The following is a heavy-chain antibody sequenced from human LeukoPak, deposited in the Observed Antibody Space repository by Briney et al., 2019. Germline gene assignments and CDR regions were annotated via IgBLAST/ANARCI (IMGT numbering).Heavy chain of an antibody. CDR2: ISSNGGST. CDR1: GFTFSSYA. J-gene: IGHJ4*02. Sequence: GGSLRLSCAASGFTFSSYAMHWVRQAPGKGLEYVSAISSNGGSTYYANSVKGRFTISRDNSKNTLYLQMGSLRAEDMAVYYCARGLQTGDYWGQGTLVTVSS. V-gene: IGHV3-64*01. CDR3: ARGLQTGDY.